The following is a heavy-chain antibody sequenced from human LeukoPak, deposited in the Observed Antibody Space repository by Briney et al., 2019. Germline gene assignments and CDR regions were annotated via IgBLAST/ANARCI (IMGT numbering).Heavy chain of an antibody. Sequence: SETLSLTCAVYGGSFSGYYWSWIRQPPGKGLEWIGEINHSGSTNYNPSLKSRVTMSVDTSKNQFSLKLSSVTAADTAVYYCARGVSGDYCSGGSCYSFYYYYYMDVWGKGTTVTVSS. J-gene: IGHJ6*03. CDR2: INHSGST. CDR1: GGSFSGYY. V-gene: IGHV4-34*01. D-gene: IGHD2-15*01. CDR3: ARGVSGDYCSGGSCYSFYYYYYMDV.